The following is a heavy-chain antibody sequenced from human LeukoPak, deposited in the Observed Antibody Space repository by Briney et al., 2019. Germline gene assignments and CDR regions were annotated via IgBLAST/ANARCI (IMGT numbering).Heavy chain of an antibody. V-gene: IGHV3-7*04. CDR2: IKQDGRET. CDR1: GFKFKNYW. J-gene: IGHJ4*02. Sequence: PGGSLRLSCVVSGFKFKNYWMTWVRQAPGKGLEWVATIKQDGRETYYVDSVKGRFTLSRDNAKNSLFLQMNSLRAEDTAVYYCARGYGDYFYYFDYWGQGTLVTVSS. D-gene: IGHD4-17*01. CDR3: ARGYGDYFYYFDY.